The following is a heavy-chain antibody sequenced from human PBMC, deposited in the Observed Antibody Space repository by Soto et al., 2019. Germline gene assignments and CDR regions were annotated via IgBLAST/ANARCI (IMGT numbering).Heavy chain of an antibody. V-gene: IGHV3-23*01. CDR3: AKDIIVATILPCFDY. CDR1: GFTFSSYA. CDR2: ISGSGGST. Sequence: GGSLRLSCAASGFTFSSYATSWVRQAPGKGLEWVSAISGSGGSTYYADSVKGRFTISRDNSKNTLYLQMNSLRAEDTAVYYCAKDIIVATILPCFDYWGQGTLVTVSS. J-gene: IGHJ4*02. D-gene: IGHD5-12*01.